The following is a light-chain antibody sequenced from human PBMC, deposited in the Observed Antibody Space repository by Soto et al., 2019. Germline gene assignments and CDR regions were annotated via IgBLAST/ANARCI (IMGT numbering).Light chain of an antibody. J-gene: IGLJ2*01. CDR1: SSNIGSNY. CDR3: AAGDDSLSGVV. V-gene: IGLV1-47*01. CDR2: RNS. Sequence: QSVLTQPPSASGTPGQRVTISCSGSSSNIGSNYVYWYQQLPGTVPQLLIYRNSERPSVVPDRFSGSKSGTSASLAISGLRSEDEADYYCAAGDDSLSGVVFGGGTKLTVL.